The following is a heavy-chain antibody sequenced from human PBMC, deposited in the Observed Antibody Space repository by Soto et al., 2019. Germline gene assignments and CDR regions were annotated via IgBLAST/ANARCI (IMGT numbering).Heavy chain of an antibody. CDR3: ARSYYRLGAFDI. CDR1: GGSISSGDYY. V-gene: IGHV4-30-4*01. CDR2: IFHNGDT. J-gene: IGHJ3*02. D-gene: IGHD2-8*01. Sequence: QVHLGESGPGLVSPSQTLSLTCTVSGGSISSGDYYWSWIRQSPGKDLHWIGYIFHNGDTFYNPSVESRLTISADTSKNQLCLKLRSVTAADSAMYFCARSYYRLGAFDIWGLGTMVTVSS.